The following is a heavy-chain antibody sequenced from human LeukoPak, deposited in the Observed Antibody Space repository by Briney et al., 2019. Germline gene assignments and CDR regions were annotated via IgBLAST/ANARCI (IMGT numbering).Heavy chain of an antibody. CDR3: ATSLATVTHYYYYMDV. D-gene: IGHD4-11*01. CDR1: GGSFSGYY. J-gene: IGHJ6*03. CDR2: INHSGNT. Sequence: SETLSLTCAVYGGSFSGYYWSWIRQSPGKGLEWIGEINHSGNTNYNPSLKSRVTISVDTSKNQFSLKLSSVTAADTAVYYCATSLATVTHYYYYMDVWGKGTTVTISS. V-gene: IGHV4-34*01.